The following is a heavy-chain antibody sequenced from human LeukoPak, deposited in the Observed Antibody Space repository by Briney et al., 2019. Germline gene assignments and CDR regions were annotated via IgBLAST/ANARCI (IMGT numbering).Heavy chain of an antibody. V-gene: IGHV3-43*02. D-gene: IGHD2-2*01. CDR1: GFTFDDYA. CDR2: ISGDGGST. J-gene: IGHJ6*02. Sequence: GGSLRLSCAASGFTFDDYAMHWVRQAPGKGLEWVSLISGDGGSTYYADSVKGRFTISRDNSKNSLYLQMNSLRTEDTALYYCAKDKAQYCSSTSCYYYGMDVWGQGTTATVSS. CDR3: AKDKAQYCSSTSCYYYGMDV.